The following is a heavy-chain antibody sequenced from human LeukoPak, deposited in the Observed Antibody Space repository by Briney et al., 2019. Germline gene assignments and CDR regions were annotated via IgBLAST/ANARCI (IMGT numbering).Heavy chain of an antibody. D-gene: IGHD1-1*01. CDR2: IYSDNT. CDR1: GFTVSSNS. J-gene: IGHJ6*03. V-gene: IGHV3-53*01. CDR3: ARSRPPLGTRWDYMDV. Sequence: GGSLRLSCTVSGFTVSSNSMSWVRQAPGKGLEWGSFIYSDNTHYSYSVKGRFTISRDNSKNTLYLQMNSLRAEDTAVYYCARSRPPLGTRWDYMDVWGKGTAVTVSS.